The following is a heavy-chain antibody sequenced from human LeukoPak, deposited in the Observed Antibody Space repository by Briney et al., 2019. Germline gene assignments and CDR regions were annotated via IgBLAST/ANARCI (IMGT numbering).Heavy chain of an antibody. CDR2: ISGSGHDI. CDR1: GFTFSDSY. V-gene: IGHV3-11*06. Sequence: MSGGSLRLSCAASGFTFSDSYMTWVRQAPGKGVEWVAYISGSGHDINYSDSVKGRFTISRDNAKNSLYLQMNSLRAEDTAVYYCAREAGRVGSYFPYYFDYWGQGTLVTVSS. D-gene: IGHD3-10*01. CDR3: AREAGRVGSYFPYYFDY. J-gene: IGHJ4*02.